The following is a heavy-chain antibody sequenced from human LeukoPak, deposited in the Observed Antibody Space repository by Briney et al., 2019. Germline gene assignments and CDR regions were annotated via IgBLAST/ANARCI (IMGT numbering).Heavy chain of an antibody. J-gene: IGHJ4*02. CDR1: GFTFSSYA. CDR3: AKDPHVLLWFGELLPDFDY. D-gene: IGHD3-10*01. V-gene: IGHV3-23*01. CDR2: ISGSGGST. Sequence: GGSLRLSCAASGFTFSSYAMSWVRQAPGKGLEWVSAISGSGGSTYYADSVKGRFTISRDNSKNTLYLQMNSLRAEDTAVYYCAKDPHVLLWFGELLPDFDYWGQRTLVTVSS.